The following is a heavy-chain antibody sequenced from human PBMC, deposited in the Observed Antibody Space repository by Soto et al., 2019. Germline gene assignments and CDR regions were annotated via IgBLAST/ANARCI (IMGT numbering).Heavy chain of an antibody. V-gene: IGHV3-23*01. CDR1: GFTFINYG. J-gene: IGHJ4*02. CDR2: ISGSGGST. D-gene: IGHD6-19*01. CDR3: AKPVRYSGGWYDY. Sequence: GGALILSCAASGFTFINYGMSWVRQAPGKGLEWVSAISGSGGSTYYADSVKGRFTISRDNSKDTLFLQMNSLRAEDTALYYCAKPVRYSGGWYDYWGQGTLVTVSS.